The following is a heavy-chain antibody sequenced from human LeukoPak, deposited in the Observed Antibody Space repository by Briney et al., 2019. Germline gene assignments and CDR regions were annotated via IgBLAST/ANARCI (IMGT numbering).Heavy chain of an antibody. D-gene: IGHD6-6*01. CDR2: ISSSSSYI. J-gene: IGHJ4*02. CDR3: ARGSFSSSSNIDY. V-gene: IGHV3-21*01. CDR1: GFTFSSYS. Sequence: KPGGSLRLSCAASGFTFSSYSMNWVRQAPGKGLEWVSSISSSSSYIYYADSVKGRFTISRDNAKNSLYLQMNSLRAEDTAVYYCARGSFSSSSNIDYWGQGTLVTVSS.